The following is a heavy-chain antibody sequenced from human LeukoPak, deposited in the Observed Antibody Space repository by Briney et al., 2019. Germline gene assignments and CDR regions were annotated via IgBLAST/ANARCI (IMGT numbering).Heavy chain of an antibody. V-gene: IGHV4-4*07. D-gene: IGHD6-19*01. CDR3: ARRDISSGWSFDY. CDR2: IHTSGST. CDR1: GGSISNYH. Sequence: SETLSLTCTVSGGSISNYHWSWIRRPAGKGLECIGQIHTSGSTNYNPPLKSRVTMSIDTTEDQVSLTIRSVTAADTAFYYCARRDISSGWSFDYWGQGTLVTVSS. J-gene: IGHJ4*02.